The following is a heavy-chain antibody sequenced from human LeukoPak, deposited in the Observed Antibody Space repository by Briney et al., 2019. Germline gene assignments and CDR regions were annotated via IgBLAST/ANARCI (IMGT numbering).Heavy chain of an antibody. CDR2: ISSSSSYI. Sequence: PGGSLRLSCAASGFTFSSYSMNWVRQAPGKGLEWVSSISSSSSYIYYADSVKGRSTISRDNAKNSLYLQMNSLRAEDTAVYYCARGYSIVGATLDYWGQGTLVTVSS. V-gene: IGHV3-21*01. J-gene: IGHJ4*02. CDR3: ARGYSIVGATLDY. D-gene: IGHD1-26*01. CDR1: GFTFSSYS.